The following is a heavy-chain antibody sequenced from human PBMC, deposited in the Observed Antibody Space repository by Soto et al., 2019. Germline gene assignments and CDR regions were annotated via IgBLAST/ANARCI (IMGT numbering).Heavy chain of an antibody. V-gene: IGHV3-7*01. CDR2: IKPDGSET. J-gene: IGHJ4*02. Sequence: EVQLLESGGGLVQPGGSLRLSCAPSGFTFSGYWMTWVRQAPGKGLEWVANIKPDGSETYHVDSVKGRFTISRDNAKNSLYLQMNSLRAEDTAVYYCGRDRPRVTYWGQGTLVTVSS. CDR3: GRDRPRVTY. CDR1: GFTFSGYW. D-gene: IGHD5-18*01.